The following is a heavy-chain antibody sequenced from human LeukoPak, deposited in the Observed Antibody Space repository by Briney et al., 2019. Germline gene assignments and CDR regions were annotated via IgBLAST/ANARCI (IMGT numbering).Heavy chain of an antibody. CDR2: IYWDDDK. CDR1: GFSLSTSGEG. V-gene: IGHV2-5*02. J-gene: IGHJ4*02. D-gene: IGHD5-18*01. CDR3: TYSYSYGYYFDY. Sequence: SGPTLVKPTQTCTLTCTFSGFSLSTSGEGVGWIRQHPGKALEWLALIYWDDDKRYSPSLKGRLTITKDTSKNQVVLTMTNMDPVDTATYYCTYSYSYGYYFDYWGQGTLVTVSS.